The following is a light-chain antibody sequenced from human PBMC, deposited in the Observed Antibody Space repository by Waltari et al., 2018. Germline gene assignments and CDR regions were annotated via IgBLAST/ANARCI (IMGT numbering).Light chain of an antibody. Sequence: QSALTQPPSASGSPGQSVTISCTGTGSDVGGYAYVCWYQQHPCKAPKLMIYEVNKRPSGVPYRFSGSKSGNTASLTVSGLQAEDEADYYCSSYAGSNNWVFGGGTKLTVL. CDR1: GSDVGGYAY. V-gene: IGLV2-8*01. CDR3: SSYAGSNNWV. CDR2: EVN. J-gene: IGLJ3*02.